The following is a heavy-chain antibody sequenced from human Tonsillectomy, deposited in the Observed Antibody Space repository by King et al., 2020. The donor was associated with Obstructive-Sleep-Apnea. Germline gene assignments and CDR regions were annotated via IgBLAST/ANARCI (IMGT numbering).Heavy chain of an antibody. V-gene: IGHV4-34*01. CDR3: ATIAAAGSGAGGMDV. CDR2: INHSGST. J-gene: IGHJ6*02. D-gene: IGHD6-13*01. Sequence: VQLQQWGAGLLKPSETLSLTCAVYGGSFSGYYWSWIRQPPGKGLEWIGEINHSGSTNYNPSLKSRVTISVDTSKNQFSLKLSSVTAADTAVYYCATIAAAGSGAGGMDVWGQGTTVTVSS. CDR1: GGSFSGYY.